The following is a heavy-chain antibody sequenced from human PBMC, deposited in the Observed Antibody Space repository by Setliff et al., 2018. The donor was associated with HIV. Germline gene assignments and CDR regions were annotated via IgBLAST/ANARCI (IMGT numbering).Heavy chain of an antibody. V-gene: IGHV4-59*11. CDR3: ATGVWENLDLQRDYYGAGTRLPFNF. Sequence: SETLSLTCTVSGGSISSHYWSWIRQPPGKGLEWIGGIYYSGSTNYNPSLKSRVTLSLDTSKNQFSLKLTSVTAADTAVYFCATGVWENLDLQRDYYGAGTRLPFNFWGQGTLVTVSS. CDR1: GGSISSHY. J-gene: IGHJ4*02. D-gene: IGHD3-10*01. CDR2: IYYSGST.